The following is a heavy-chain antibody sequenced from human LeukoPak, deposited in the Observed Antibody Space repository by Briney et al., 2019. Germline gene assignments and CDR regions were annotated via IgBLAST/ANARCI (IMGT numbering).Heavy chain of an antibody. Sequence: ASVNVSCKASGCTFTSYGILWVRQAPGQGREGMGWISAYNGKTNYAQKLQGRGTITTDTSTSTAYMALRSLRSADTAVYYCARDSRFVVYGSDAFDIWGQGTMVTVSS. CDR3: ARDSRFVVYGSDAFDI. CDR1: GCTFTSYG. J-gene: IGHJ3*02. D-gene: IGHD3-10*01. V-gene: IGHV1-18*01. CDR2: ISAYNGKT.